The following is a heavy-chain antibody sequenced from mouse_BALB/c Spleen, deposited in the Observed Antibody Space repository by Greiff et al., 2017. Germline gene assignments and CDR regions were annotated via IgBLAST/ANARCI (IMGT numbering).Heavy chain of an antibody. D-gene: IGHD1-1*01. CDR3: AREQDYGWYFDV. Sequence: DVQLVESGGGLVKPGGSLKLSCAASGFTFSSYAMSWVRQTPEKRLEWVASISSGGSTYYPDSVKGRFTISRDNARNILYLQMSSLRSEDTAMYYCAREQDYGWYFDVWGAGTTVTVSS. CDR2: ISSGGST. CDR1: GFTFSSYA. J-gene: IGHJ1*01. V-gene: IGHV5-6-5*01.